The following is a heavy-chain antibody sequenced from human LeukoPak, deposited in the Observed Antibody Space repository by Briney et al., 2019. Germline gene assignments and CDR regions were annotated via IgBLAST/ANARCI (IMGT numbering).Heavy chain of an antibody. Sequence: ASVKVSCKASGGTFSSYAISWVRQAPGQGLEWMGGIIPIFGTANYAQKFQGRVTITADKSTSTAYMGLSSLRSEDTAVYYCARFSEYSHSSVHYLDYWGQGTLVSVSS. V-gene: IGHV1-69*06. CDR3: ARFSEYSHSSVHYLDY. CDR2: IIPIFGTA. CDR1: GGTFSSYA. D-gene: IGHD3-22*01. J-gene: IGHJ4*02.